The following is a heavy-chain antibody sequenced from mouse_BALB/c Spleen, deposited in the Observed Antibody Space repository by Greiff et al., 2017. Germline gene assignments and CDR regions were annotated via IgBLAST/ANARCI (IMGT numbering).Heavy chain of an antibody. D-gene: IGHD2-1*01. CDR2: ISSGGST. CDR3: ARAGNYGAMDY. Sequence: EVQGVESGGGLVKPGGSLKLSCAASGFTFSSYAMSWVRQTPEKRLEWVASISSGGSTYYPDSVKGRFTISRDNARNILYLQMSSLRSEDTAMYYCARAGNYGAMDYWGQGTSVTVSS. CDR1: GFTFSSYA. J-gene: IGHJ4*01. V-gene: IGHV5-6-5*01.